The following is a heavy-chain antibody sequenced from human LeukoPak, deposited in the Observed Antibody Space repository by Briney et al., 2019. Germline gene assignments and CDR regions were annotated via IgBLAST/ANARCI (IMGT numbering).Heavy chain of an antibody. V-gene: IGHV1-18*01. D-gene: IGHD1-26*01. Sequence: ASVKVSCKASGYTFSSYGISWVRQAPGQGLEWMGRISGYNGNTNYPQKIQGRVTMTTDTSTSTAYMELRSLRSDDTAMYYCARDRVVGATRALDYWGQGTLVTVSS. CDR1: GYTFSSYG. CDR2: ISGYNGNT. J-gene: IGHJ4*02. CDR3: ARDRVVGATRALDY.